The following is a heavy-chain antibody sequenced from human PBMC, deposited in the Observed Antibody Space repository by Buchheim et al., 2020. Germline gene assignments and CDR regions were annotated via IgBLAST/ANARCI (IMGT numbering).Heavy chain of an antibody. V-gene: IGHV4-39*01. CDR1: GDSISSSSFY. D-gene: IGHD6-13*01. Sequence: QLQLEESGPGLVKPSETLSLTCSVSGDSISSSSFYWSWIRQPPGKGLEWIGSIHYSGNTYYNPSLRSRVTISIDTSKNQFSLKLSSVTAADTAVYYCARGDGCGSFNPFFDYWGQGTL. CDR3: ARGDGCGSFNPFFDY. J-gene: IGHJ4*02. CDR2: IHYSGNT.